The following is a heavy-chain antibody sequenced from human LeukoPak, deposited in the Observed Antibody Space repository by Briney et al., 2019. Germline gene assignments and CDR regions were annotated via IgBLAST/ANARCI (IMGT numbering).Heavy chain of an antibody. CDR3: TTDRIVVVPAAPYYYYMDV. D-gene: IGHD2-2*01. Sequence: PGGSLRLSCAASGFTFSNAWMSWVRQAPGKGLEWVGRIKSKTDGGTTDYAAPVKGRFTISRDDSKNTLYLQMNGLKTEDTAVYYCTTDRIVVVPAAPYYYYMDVWGKGTTVTVSS. CDR1: GFTFSNAW. V-gene: IGHV3-15*01. CDR2: IKSKTDGGTT. J-gene: IGHJ6*03.